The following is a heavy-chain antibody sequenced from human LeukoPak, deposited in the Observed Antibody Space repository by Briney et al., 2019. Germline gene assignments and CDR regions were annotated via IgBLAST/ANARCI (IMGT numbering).Heavy chain of an antibody. V-gene: IGHV1-2*02. J-gene: IGHJ4*02. CDR1: GYTLTGYY. CDR3: ARGGSAWDNPFDY. D-gene: IGHD6-19*01. Sequence: ASVKVSCKASGYTLTGYYIHWVRQAPGQGLEWMGWINPTSGGTKYAQKFQGRVTMTRDTSISTAYMELSRLRADDTAVFYYARGGSAWDNPFDYWGQGTLVTVSS. CDR2: INPTSGGT.